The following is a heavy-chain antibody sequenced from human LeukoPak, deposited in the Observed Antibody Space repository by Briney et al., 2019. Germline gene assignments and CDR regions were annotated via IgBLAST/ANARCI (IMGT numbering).Heavy chain of an antibody. J-gene: IGHJ4*02. CDR1: GFTFSSYW. CDR3: AKGIAVAGTGLGFDY. V-gene: IGHV3-74*01. Sequence: PGGSLRLSCAASGFTFSSYWMHWVRHTPGKGLVWVSRIKGDGSSTSYADSVKGRFTISRDNSKNTLYLQMNSLRAEDTAVYYCAKGIAVAGTGLGFDYWGQGTLVTVSS. D-gene: IGHD6-19*01. CDR2: IKGDGSST.